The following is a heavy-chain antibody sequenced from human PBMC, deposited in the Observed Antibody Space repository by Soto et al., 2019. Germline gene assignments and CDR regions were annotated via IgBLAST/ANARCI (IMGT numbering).Heavy chain of an antibody. D-gene: IGHD2-15*01. CDR1: GYTFTSYG. Sequence: GASVKVSCKASGYTFTSYGISWVRQAPGQGLEWMGWISADNGNTNYAQKLQGRVTMTTDTSTSTAYMELRSLRSDDTAVYYCARGADFFDCNGDHRDLHSFPTRRSSDL. J-gene: IGHJ2*01. CDR3: ARGADFFDCNGDHRDLHSFPTRRSSDL. CDR2: ISADNGNT. V-gene: IGHV1-18*01.